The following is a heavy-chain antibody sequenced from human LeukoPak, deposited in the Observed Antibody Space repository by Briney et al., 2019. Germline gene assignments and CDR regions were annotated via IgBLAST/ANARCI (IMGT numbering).Heavy chain of an antibody. Sequence: SETLSLTCTVSGGSISSYYWSRIRQPPGKGLEWIGYIYYSGSTNYNPSLKSRVTISVDTSKNHFSLKLSSVTAADTAVYYCARVVVTAVGYNAFDIWGQGTMVTVSS. V-gene: IGHV4-59*01. CDR3: ARVVVTAVGYNAFDI. CDR2: IYYSGST. J-gene: IGHJ3*02. D-gene: IGHD2-21*02. CDR1: GGSISSYY.